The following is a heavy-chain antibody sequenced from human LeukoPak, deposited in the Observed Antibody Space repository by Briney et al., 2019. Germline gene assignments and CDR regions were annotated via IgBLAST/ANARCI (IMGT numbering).Heavy chain of an antibody. V-gene: IGHV5-51*01. D-gene: IGHD2-15*01. J-gene: IGHJ4*02. CDR2: IYPGDSDT. CDR1: GYSFTNYW. CDR3: ARMGVVLATTIGS. Sequence: GESLKISCKASGYSFTNYWIGWVRQMPGKGLEWVGIIYPGDSDTRYSPSFQGQVTISADKSISTAYLQWSSLKASDTARYYCARMGVVLATTIGSWGQGTLVTVSS.